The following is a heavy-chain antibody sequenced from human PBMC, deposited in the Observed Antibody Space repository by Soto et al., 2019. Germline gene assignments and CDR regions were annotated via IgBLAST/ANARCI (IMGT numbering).Heavy chain of an antibody. J-gene: IGHJ4*02. V-gene: IGHV3-7*05. CDR2: TRQDGGEK. Sequence: GSLRLSCAASGFIFGDYWMSWIRQAPGKGLEWVANTRQDGGEKNFVDSVKGRFIISRDNAKNSLYLQMNSLRAEDTAVYYCARHDSGSYYFDYWGLGTLVTVSS. CDR1: GFIFGDYW. CDR3: ARHDSGSYYFDY. D-gene: IGHD1-26*01.